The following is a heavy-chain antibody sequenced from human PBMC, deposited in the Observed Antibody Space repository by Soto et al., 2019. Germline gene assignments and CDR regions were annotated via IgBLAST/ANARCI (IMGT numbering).Heavy chain of an antibody. D-gene: IGHD6-13*01. Sequence: QVQLVQSGAEVKKPGASVKVSCKASGFTFSAYYIYWVRQAPGQGLEWIGWINPNSGGTNNAQKFQGRVTMTRDTSTRPVYMELSALIPDDTAVYYCARSLLDEYSSSWRSAYYGMDVWGQGTTVTVSS. CDR2: INPNSGGT. J-gene: IGHJ6*02. V-gene: IGHV1-2*02. CDR3: ARSLLDEYSSSWRSAYYGMDV. CDR1: GFTFSAYY.